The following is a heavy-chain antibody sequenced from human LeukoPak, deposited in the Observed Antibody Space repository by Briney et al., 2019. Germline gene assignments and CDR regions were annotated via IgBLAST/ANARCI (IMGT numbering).Heavy chain of an antibody. D-gene: IGHD4/OR15-4a*01. Sequence: ASVKVSCQGCGQILRELFMHWVRQTGGKGFLWMGGFDPEHQEILYAQNFQGRVIMTEDTSTDTAYLHVSSLKSEDTALYFCALLVLPPDRTSYAFDIWGQGTMVRVSA. J-gene: IGHJ3*02. V-gene: IGHV1-24*01. CDR1: GQILRELF. CDR2: FDPEHQEI. CDR3: ALLVLPPDRTSYAFDI.